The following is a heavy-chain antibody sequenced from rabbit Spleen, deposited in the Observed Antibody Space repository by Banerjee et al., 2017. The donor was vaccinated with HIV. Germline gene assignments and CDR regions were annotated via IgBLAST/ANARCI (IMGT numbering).Heavy chain of an antibody. V-gene: IGHV1S7*01. Sequence: QVKETGGSLVQPGGSLTLSCKASGFDFRRYYLSWVRQAPGKGLEWIGYIEPIFGNTYYANWVNGRFTISSHNAQNTLYLQLSSLTAADTATYFCARDTGSSFSSYGMDLWGPGTLVTVS. CDR2: IEPIFGNT. D-gene: IGHD8-1*01. CDR1: GFDFRRYY. CDR3: ARDTGSSFSSYGMDL. J-gene: IGHJ6*01.